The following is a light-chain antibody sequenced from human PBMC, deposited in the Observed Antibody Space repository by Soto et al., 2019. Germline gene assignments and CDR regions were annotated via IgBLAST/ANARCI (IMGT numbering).Light chain of an antibody. J-gene: IGLJ2*01. CDR1: SSNIGAGYD. V-gene: IGLV1-40*01. Sequence: QSALTQPPSVSGAPGQRVTISRTGSSSNIGAGYDVHWYQQFPGTTPKFLIYGNTNRPSGVPDRFSASKSGTSASLDITGLQAEDEAEYFCQSYDSSLTVVFGGGTKLTVL. CDR2: GNT. CDR3: QSYDSSLTVV.